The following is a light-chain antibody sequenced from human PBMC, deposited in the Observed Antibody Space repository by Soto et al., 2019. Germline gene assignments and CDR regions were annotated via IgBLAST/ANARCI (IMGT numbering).Light chain of an antibody. CDR1: QTVYSN. V-gene: IGKV3-15*01. J-gene: IGKJ4*01. CDR3: QQYDNWPPLT. CDR2: GAS. Sequence: MVRRQCLATLSVSPGERASLAGRSSQTVYSNLAWYQQMPGQAPRLLIYGASTRATGIPARFSGTGSGTEFTLTISSLQSEDSAVYYCQQYDNWPPLTCGGGTKVDIK.